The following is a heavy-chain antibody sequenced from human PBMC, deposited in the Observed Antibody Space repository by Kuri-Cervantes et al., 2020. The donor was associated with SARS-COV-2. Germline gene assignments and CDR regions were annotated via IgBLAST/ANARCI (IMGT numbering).Heavy chain of an antibody. D-gene: IGHD3-10*01. J-gene: IGHJ4*02. CDR1: GFTFSSYS. CDR2: IYSGGST. Sequence: GESLKISCAASGFTFSSYSMNWVRQAPGKGLEWVSVIYSGGSTYYADSVKGRFTISRDNSKNTLYLQMNSLRAEDTAVYYCASGPGILWFGDDYWGQGTLVTVSS. CDR3: ASGPGILWFGDDY. V-gene: IGHV3-53*01.